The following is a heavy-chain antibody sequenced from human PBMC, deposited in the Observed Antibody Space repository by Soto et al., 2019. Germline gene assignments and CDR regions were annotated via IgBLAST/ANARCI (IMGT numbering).Heavy chain of an antibody. V-gene: IGHV4-61*08. CDR3: AKEMPPPLRGFAP. CDR2: TYYSGST. Sequence: SGGFDGRWIRQQPRKGLEWIGYTYYSGSTNYNPSLKIRVTISVDTSKNQFSLKLSSVTAADTAVYYCAKEMPPPLRGFAPWGQGTLVTVSS. D-gene: IGHD2-2*01. J-gene: IGHJ5*02. CDR1: SGGFD.